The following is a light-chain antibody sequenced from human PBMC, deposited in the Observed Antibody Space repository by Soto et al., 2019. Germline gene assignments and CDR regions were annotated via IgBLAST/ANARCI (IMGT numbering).Light chain of an antibody. Sequence: IVLTQSPGTLSVSPGERATLSRRASQSIRSNYLAWYQQKPGQAPSHLIYGASSRATGIPDRFSGSGSGTDFTLTIIIREPEDSAIYYCQRYGSWTFGQGTKVEIK. J-gene: IGKJ1*01. CDR1: QSIRSNY. CDR2: GAS. V-gene: IGKV3-20*01. CDR3: QRYGSWT.